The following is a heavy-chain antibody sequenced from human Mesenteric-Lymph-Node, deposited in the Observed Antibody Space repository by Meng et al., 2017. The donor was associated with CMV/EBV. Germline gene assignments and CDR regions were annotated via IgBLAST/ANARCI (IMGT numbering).Heavy chain of an antibody. V-gene: IGHV4-34*01. CDR1: GGSFSDFY. J-gene: IGHJ6*02. CDR3: ARYRSVKFPTTRGRGLDV. D-gene: IGHD1-7*01. CDR2: TSPSGGA. Sequence: SETLSLTCAVYGGSFSDFYWTWVRRPPGKGLEWIGQTSPSGGASYNPSHTDRVTISVDAPKSQFSLKLRSVTAADTAVYYCARYRSVKFPTTRGRGLDVWGQGTTVTVSS.